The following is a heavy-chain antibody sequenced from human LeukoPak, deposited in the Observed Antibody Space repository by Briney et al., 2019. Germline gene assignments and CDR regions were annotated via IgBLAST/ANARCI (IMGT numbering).Heavy chain of an antibody. CDR1: GIPFSSYA. J-gene: IGHJ5*02. CDR2: FSGRDGKT. CDR3: ARVGTAPRTLHNWFDP. V-gene: IGHV3-23*01. D-gene: IGHD1-14*01. Sequence: GGSLRLSCAASGIPFSSYAMSWVRQAPEKGLKWVASFSGRDGKTYYADSVKGRFTISRDNARNSLYLQMDSLRAEDTAMYYCARVGTAPRTLHNWFDPWGRGTLVTVSS.